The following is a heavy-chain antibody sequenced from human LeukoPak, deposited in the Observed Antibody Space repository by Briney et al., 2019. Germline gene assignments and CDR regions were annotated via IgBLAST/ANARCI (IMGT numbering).Heavy chain of an antibody. J-gene: IGHJ3*02. V-gene: IGHV4-59*01. Sequence: SETLSLTCTVSGGSISSYYWSWIRQPPGKGLEWIGYIYYSGSTNYNPSLKSRVTISVDTSKNQFSLKLSSVTAADTAVHYCARDYYGSGSSFVLGAFDIWGQGTMVTVSS. CDR3: ARDYYGSGSSFVLGAFDI. CDR2: IYYSGST. CDR1: GGSISSYY. D-gene: IGHD3-10*01.